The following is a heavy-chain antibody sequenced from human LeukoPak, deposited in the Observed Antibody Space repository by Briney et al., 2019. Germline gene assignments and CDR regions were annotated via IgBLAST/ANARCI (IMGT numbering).Heavy chain of an antibody. CDR2: IGTAGDT. V-gene: IGHV3-13*04. CDR1: GFTFSSYD. Sequence: GGSLRLSCAASGFTFSSYDMHWVRQATGKGLEWVSAIGTAGDTYYPGSVKGRFTISRENAKNSLYLQMNSLRAGDTAVYYCARGAAPSGFDYWGQGTLVTVSS. J-gene: IGHJ4*02. CDR3: ARGAAPSGFDY. D-gene: IGHD2-15*01.